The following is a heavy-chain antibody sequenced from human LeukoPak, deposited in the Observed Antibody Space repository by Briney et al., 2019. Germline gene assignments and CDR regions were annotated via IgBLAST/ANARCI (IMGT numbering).Heavy chain of an antibody. CDR3: AKDHREGDSGYYYDY. CDR1: GFTFDDYA. CDR2: ISWNSGSI. J-gene: IGHJ4*02. D-gene: IGHD3-22*01. V-gene: IGHV3-9*01. Sequence: QTGGSLRLSCAVSGFTFDDYAMHWVRQAPGKGLEWVSGISWNSGSIGYADSVKGRFTISRDNAKNSLYLQMNSLRAEDTALYYCAKDHREGDSGYYYDYWGQGTLVTVSS.